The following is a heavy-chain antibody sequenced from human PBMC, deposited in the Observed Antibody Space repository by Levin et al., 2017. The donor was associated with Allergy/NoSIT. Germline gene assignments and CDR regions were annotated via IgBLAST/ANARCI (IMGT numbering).Heavy chain of an antibody. D-gene: IGHD3-10*01. CDR2: ISSSSSYI. CDR1: GFTFSSYS. J-gene: IGHJ3*02. Sequence: PGGSLRLSCAASGFTFSSYSMNWVRQAPGKGLEWVSSISSSSSYIYYADSVKGRFTISRDNAKNSLYLQMNSLRAEDTAVYYCARDESSSGSYHDAFDSWGQGTMVTVSS. V-gene: IGHV3-21*01. CDR3: ARDESSSGSYHDAFDS.